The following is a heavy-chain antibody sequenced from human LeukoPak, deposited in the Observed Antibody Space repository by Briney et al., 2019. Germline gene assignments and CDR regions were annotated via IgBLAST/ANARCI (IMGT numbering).Heavy chain of an antibody. CDR3: ARGSYSSSWYGFAP. Sequence: SQTLSLTCAISGDSVSSNSAAWNWIRQSPSRGLEWLGRTYYRSKWYNDYAVSVKSRITINPDTSKNQFSLQLNPVTLEDTDAYYCARGSYSSSWYGFAPWGQGTLVTVSS. CDR1: GDSVSSNSAA. D-gene: IGHD6-13*01. V-gene: IGHV6-1*01. J-gene: IGHJ5*02. CDR2: TYYRSKWYN.